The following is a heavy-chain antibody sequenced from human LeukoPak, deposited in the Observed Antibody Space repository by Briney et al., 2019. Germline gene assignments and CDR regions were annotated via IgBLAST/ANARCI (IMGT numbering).Heavy chain of an antibody. CDR1: GFTFSSYG. D-gene: IGHD4-17*01. CDR2: IWYDGSNK. CDR3: AREIRLRYYFDY. V-gene: IGHV3-33*01. Sequence: PTGGSLRLSCAASGFTFSSYGMHWVGHAPGKGLEGVAVIWYDGSNKYYADSVKGRFTISRDNSKNTLYLQMNSLRAEDTAVYYCAREIRLRYYFDYWGQGTLVTVSS. J-gene: IGHJ4*02.